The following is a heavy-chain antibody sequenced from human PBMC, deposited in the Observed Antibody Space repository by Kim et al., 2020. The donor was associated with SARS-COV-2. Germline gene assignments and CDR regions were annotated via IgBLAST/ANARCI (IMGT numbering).Heavy chain of an antibody. J-gene: IGHJ4*02. V-gene: IGHV3-30*02. Sequence: VRFTISRDNSKNTLYMQMNSLGAEDTAGYYCAKSDLITMIRGVISHPFDYWGQGTLVTVSS. D-gene: IGHD3-10*01. CDR3: AKSDLITMIRGVISHPFDY.